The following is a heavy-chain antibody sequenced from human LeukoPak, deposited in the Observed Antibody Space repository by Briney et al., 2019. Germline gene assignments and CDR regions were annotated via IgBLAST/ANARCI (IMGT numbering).Heavy chain of an antibody. CDR3: AKVADYGDYAPLGH. CDR2: ITTTSDYI. J-gene: IGHJ4*01. Sequence: PGGSLRLSCAASGFTFSSYSMNWVRQAPGKGLQWVSSITTTSDYIYYSDSVKDRFTISRDNAKNSLYLQMNSLRAEDTAVYYCAKVADYGDYAPLGHWGQGTLVTVSS. CDR1: GFTFSSYS. V-gene: IGHV3-21*01. D-gene: IGHD4-17*01.